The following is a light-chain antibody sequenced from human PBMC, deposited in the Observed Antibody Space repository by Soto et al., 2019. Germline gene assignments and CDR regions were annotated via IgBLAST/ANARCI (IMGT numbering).Light chain of an antibody. CDR3: HQFGSSPLDT. CDR1: QTISSSF. Sequence: EIVLTQSPGTLSLSPGERATLSCRASQTISSSFLAWYQQKPGQAPRLLIYRASRRAPGIPDRFSGSGSWTDFTLTISMLEPEDFAVYYCHQFGSSPLDTFGPGNKVEIK. J-gene: IGKJ3*01. CDR2: RAS. V-gene: IGKV3-20*01.